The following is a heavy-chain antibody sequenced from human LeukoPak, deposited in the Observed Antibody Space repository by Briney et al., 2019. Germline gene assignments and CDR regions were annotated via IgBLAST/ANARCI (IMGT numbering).Heavy chain of an antibody. CDR1: GASISSNY. CDR3: STRRAAVAGRFDS. J-gene: IGHJ4*02. CDR2: IYHSGNT. D-gene: IGHD6-19*01. V-gene: IGHV4-4*09. Sequence: SETLSLTCNVSGASISSNYWSWLRQPPGKGLEWIGYIYHSGNTNYSPSLESRVTMSVDESKNQFSLRVHFVSAADTAVYCASTRRAAVAGRFDSWGQGTLVTVSS.